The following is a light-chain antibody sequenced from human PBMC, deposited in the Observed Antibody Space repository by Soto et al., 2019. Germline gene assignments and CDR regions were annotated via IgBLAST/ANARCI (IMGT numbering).Light chain of an antibody. Sequence: QSALTQPPSASGSPGQSVTISCTGTSSDVGGYNFVSWYQQHPGKAPKLMIYDVNERPSGVPDRFSGSKSGNTASLTVSGLQGEDEADYYCASYAGSNIPVLFGGGTKLTVL. CDR3: ASYAGSNIPVL. V-gene: IGLV2-8*01. CDR2: DVN. CDR1: SSDVGGYNF. J-gene: IGLJ2*01.